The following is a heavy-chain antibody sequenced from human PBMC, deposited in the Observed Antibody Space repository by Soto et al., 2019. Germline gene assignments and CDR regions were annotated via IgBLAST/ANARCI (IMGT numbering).Heavy chain of an antibody. Sequence: GGSLRLSCAASGFTFSNAWMNWVRQAPGKGLEWVGRIKSKTDGGTTDYAAPVKGRFTISRDDSKNTLYLQMNSLKTEDTAVYYCTTDSPYYYDSSGSSTFDYWGQGTLVTVSS. CDR2: IKSKTDGGTT. CDR3: TTDSPYYYDSSGSSTFDY. CDR1: GFTFSNAW. J-gene: IGHJ4*02. V-gene: IGHV3-15*07. D-gene: IGHD3-22*01.